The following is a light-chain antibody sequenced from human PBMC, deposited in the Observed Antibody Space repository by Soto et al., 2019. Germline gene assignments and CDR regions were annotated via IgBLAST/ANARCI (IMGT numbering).Light chain of an antibody. CDR2: DAS. CDR1: QSVGGK. J-gene: IGKJ2*01. CDR3: QQYYQWPSYT. V-gene: IGKV3-15*01. Sequence: EIVMTQSQLTLPAPQGERAIFPCGPSQSVGGKIAWYQQKPGQSPRLLVYDASTRATAIPARFSGSGSGTEFTLTINTLQPEDFAVYYCQQYYQWPSYTFGQGTKVDI.